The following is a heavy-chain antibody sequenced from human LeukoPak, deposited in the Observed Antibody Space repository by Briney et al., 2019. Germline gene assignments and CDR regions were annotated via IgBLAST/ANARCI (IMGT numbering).Heavy chain of an antibody. J-gene: IGHJ4*02. CDR1: GYTFTSYD. V-gene: IGHV1-8*01. CDR2: MNPNSGNT. CDR3: ARSDGSAWYLFDY. Sequence: ASVKVSCKASGYTFTSYDINWVRQATGQGLEWMGWMNPNSGNTGYAQKFQGRVTMTRDTSESTAYMELSSLRTDDTAVYYCARSDGSAWYLFDYWGQGTLLTVSS. D-gene: IGHD6-19*01.